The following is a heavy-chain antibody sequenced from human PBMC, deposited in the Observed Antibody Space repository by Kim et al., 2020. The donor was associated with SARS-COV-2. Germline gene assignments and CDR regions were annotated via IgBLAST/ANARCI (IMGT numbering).Heavy chain of an antibody. V-gene: IGHV3-23*01. CDR3: AKILGDTAMDTKNYYYYYGMDV. J-gene: IGHJ6*02. CDR1: GFTFSSYA. D-gene: IGHD5-18*01. CDR2: ISGSGGST. Sequence: GGSLRLSCAASGFTFSSYAMSWVRQAPGKGLEWVSAISGSGGSTYYADSVKGRFTISRDNSKNTLYLQMNSLRAEDTAVYYCAKILGDTAMDTKNYYYYYGMDVWGQGTTVTVSS.